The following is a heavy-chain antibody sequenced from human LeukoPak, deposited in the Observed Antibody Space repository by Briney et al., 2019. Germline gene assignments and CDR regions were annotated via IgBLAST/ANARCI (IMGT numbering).Heavy chain of an antibody. CDR1: GLTLAKYA. CDR3: ARDPNGDYVGAFDM. V-gene: IGHV3-23*01. D-gene: IGHD4-17*01. CDR2: TRGVGDTT. J-gene: IGHJ3*02. Sequence: GGSLRLSCAASGLTLAKYAITSIRQAPGKGLEWVSTTRGVGDTTYYAGAVQGRFTISRDNSKNTLFLQMNSLRAEDTAIYHCARDPNGDYVGAFDMWGQGTMVTVSS.